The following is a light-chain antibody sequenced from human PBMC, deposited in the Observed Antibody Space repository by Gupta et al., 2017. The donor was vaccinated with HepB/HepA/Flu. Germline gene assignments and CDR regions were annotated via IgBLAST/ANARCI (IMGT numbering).Light chain of an antibody. CDR1: QSFRNTY. Sequence: EILLTQSPGTLSLSPGERATLSCRASQSFRNTYLAWYQQKPGQAPRLIMYGVSVRATGIPDRFSGSGSGTDFTLTISRLEPEDFAVYYCQQHETLPFTFGPGTKVDIK. J-gene: IGKJ3*01. CDR3: QQHETLPFT. V-gene: IGKV3-20*01. CDR2: GVS.